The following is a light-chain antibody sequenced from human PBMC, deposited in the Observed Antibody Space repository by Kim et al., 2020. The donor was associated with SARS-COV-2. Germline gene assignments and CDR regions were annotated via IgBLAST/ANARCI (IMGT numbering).Light chain of an antibody. V-gene: IGKV4-1*01. CDR2: WAS. CDR1: QSVLYSSNNKNY. Sequence: DIVMTQPPDSLAVSLGERATINCKSSQSVLYSSNNKNYLAWYQQKPGQPPRLLIYWASTRESGVPDRFSGSGSGTDFTLTISSLQAEDVAVYYCQQYYGTPPWTFGQGTKVDIK. J-gene: IGKJ1*01. CDR3: QQYYGTPPWT.